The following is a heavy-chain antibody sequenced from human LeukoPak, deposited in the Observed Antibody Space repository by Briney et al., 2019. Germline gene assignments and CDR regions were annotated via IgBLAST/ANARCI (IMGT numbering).Heavy chain of an antibody. D-gene: IGHD2-15*01. CDR2: ISYSGNT. CDR3: ARHCCSGPAKRVFDI. CDR1: GGSIIGSDYH. J-gene: IGHJ3*02. Sequence: PSETLSLTCTVSGGSIIGSDYHWGWVRQPPGKGLEWIGTISYSGNTDYNPSLRSRVTISVDTSNNQFSLRLGSVTAADTAVYHCARHCCSGPAKRVFDIWGQGTVVTVSS. V-gene: IGHV4-39*01.